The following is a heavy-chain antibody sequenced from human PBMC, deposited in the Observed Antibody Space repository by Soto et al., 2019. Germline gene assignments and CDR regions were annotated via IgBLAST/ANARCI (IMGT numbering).Heavy chain of an antibody. Sequence: SETLSLTCTVSGGSISSSSYYWGWIRQPPGKGLVWIGIIYYSGSTYYNPSLKSRVTISVDTSKNQFSLKLSSVTAADTAVYYCARTPYDFWSGYQYPSWGQGTLVTVSS. CDR1: GGSISSSSYY. J-gene: IGHJ5*02. V-gene: IGHV4-39*01. D-gene: IGHD3-3*01. CDR2: IYYSGST. CDR3: ARTPYDFWSGYQYPS.